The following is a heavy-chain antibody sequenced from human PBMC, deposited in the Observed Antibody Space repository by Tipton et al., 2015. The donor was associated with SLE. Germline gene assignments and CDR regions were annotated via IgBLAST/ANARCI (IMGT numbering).Heavy chain of an antibody. V-gene: IGHV4-59*08. Sequence: TLSLTCTVSGGSISSYYWSWIRQPPGKGLEWIGYIYYSGSTYYNPSLKSRVTISVDTSKNQFSLKLSSVTAADTAVYYCARQVTNRWHVVWFDPWGQGTLVTVSS. CDR1: GGSISSYY. CDR2: IYYSGST. D-gene: IGHD2-15*01. J-gene: IGHJ5*02. CDR3: ARQVTNRWHVVWFDP.